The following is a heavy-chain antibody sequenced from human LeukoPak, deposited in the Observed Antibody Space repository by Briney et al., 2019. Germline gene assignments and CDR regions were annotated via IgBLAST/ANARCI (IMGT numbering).Heavy chain of an antibody. CDR1: GGSISSYY. CDR2: IYYSGST. V-gene: IGHV4-59*01. CDR3: ARYSSSGLEY. J-gene: IGHJ4*02. Sequence: SQTLSLTCTVSGGSISSYYWSWIRQPPGKGLEWIGHIYYSGSTSYNPSLKSRVTISVDTSKNQFSLKLSSVTAADTAVYYCARYSSSGLEYWGQGTLVTVSS. D-gene: IGHD6-19*01.